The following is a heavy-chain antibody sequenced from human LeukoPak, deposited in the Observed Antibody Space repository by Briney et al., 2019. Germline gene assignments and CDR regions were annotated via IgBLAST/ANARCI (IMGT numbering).Heavy chain of an antibody. CDR3: ATIQVVVVPATLNY. J-gene: IGHJ4*02. V-gene: IGHV4-39*01. CDR2: IYYSGST. CDR1: GGSISSSSYY. D-gene: IGHD2-15*01. Sequence: TSETLSLTCTVSGGSISSSSYYWGWIRQPPGKGLEWIGTIYYSGSTYYNPSLKSRVTISVDTSKNQFSLNLSSVTAADTAVYYCATIQVVVVPATLNYWGQGTLVTVSS.